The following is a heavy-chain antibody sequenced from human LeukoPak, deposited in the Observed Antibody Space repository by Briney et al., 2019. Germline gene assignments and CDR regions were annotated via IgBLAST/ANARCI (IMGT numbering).Heavy chain of an antibody. Sequence: GGSLRLSCAASGFTFSRYGMHWVRQAPGKGLEWVAFIRYDGSNKYHVDSVKGRFSISRDSSKNTLYLQMNSLRAEDTAVYYCAKSRGEQLYFRDSDYWGQGILVTVSS. CDR1: GFTFSRYG. CDR3: AKSRGEQLYFRDSDY. V-gene: IGHV3-30*02. D-gene: IGHD1-26*01. J-gene: IGHJ4*02. CDR2: IRYDGSNK.